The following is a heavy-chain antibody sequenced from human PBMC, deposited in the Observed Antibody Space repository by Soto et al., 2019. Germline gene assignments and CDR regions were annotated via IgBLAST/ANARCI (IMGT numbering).Heavy chain of an antibody. Sequence: GGSLRLSCAASGFTFSSYWMSWVRQAPGKGLEWVANIKQDGSEKYYVDSVKGRFTISRDNAKNSLYLQMNSLRAEDTAVYYCARDHPGYCTNGVCYTDGDYGMDVWGQGTTVTVSS. CDR3: ARDHPGYCTNGVCYTDGDYGMDV. CDR2: IKQDGSEK. CDR1: GFTFSSYW. D-gene: IGHD2-8*01. J-gene: IGHJ6*02. V-gene: IGHV3-7*05.